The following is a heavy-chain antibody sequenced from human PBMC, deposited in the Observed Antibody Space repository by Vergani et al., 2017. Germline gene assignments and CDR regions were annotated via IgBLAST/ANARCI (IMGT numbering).Heavy chain of an antibody. J-gene: IGHJ3*02. Sequence: EVQLLESGGGLVQPGGSLRLSCAASGFTFSSYAMSWVRQAPGKGLEWVSAISGSGGSTYYADSVKGRFTISRDNSKNTLYLQTNSLRDEDTAVYYCAKYDIGCSSTSCYTSDAFDIWGQGTIVTVSS. CDR2: ISGSGGST. V-gene: IGHV3-23*01. CDR1: GFTFSSYA. CDR3: AKYDIGCSSTSCYTSDAFDI. D-gene: IGHD2-2*02.